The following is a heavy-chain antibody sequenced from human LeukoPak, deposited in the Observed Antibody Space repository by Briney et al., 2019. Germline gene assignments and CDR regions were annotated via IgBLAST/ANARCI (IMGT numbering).Heavy chain of an antibody. CDR1: GGTFSSYA. D-gene: IGHD3-22*01. CDR3: AREGYYYDSSGYYPFDY. J-gene: IGHJ4*02. Sequence: SVKVSCKASGGTFSSYAISWVRQAPGQGLEWMGGIIPIFGTANYAQKFQGRVTITADESTSTAYMELSSLRSEDTAVYYCAREGYYYDSSGYYPFDYWGQGTLVTVSS. V-gene: IGHV1-69*01. CDR2: IIPIFGTA.